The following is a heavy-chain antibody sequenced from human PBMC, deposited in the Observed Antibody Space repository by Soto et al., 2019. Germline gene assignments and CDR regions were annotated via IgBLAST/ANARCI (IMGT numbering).Heavy chain of an antibody. Sequence: LSLTCTVSGGSISSGGYYWSWIRQHPGKGLEWIGYIYYSGSTYYNPSLKSRVTISVDTSKNQFSLKLSSVTAADTAVYYCARVPYYYDSSGYPYYFDYWGQGTLVTVSS. D-gene: IGHD3-22*01. V-gene: IGHV4-31*03. J-gene: IGHJ4*02. CDR3: ARVPYYYDSSGYPYYFDY. CDR1: GGSISSGGYY. CDR2: IYYSGST.